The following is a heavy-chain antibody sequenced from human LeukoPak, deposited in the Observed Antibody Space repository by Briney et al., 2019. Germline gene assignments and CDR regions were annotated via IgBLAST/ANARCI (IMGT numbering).Heavy chain of an antibody. CDR3: ARDPRGYCSSTSCYFDY. V-gene: IGHV3-48*01. CDR2: ISSSSSTI. Sequence: VGSLRLSCAASGFTISSYSMNWVRQAPGKGLEWVSYISSSSSTIYYADSAKGRFTISRDNAKNSLYLQMNSLRAEGTAVYYCARDPRGYCSSTSCYFDYWGQGTLVTVSS. D-gene: IGHD2-2*01. CDR1: GFTISSYS. J-gene: IGHJ4*03.